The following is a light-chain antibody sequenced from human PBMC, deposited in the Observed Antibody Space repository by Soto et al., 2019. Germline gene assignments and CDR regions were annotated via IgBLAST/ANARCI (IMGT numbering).Light chain of an antibody. CDR1: QSVISNY. CDR3: QQYGSSPPYS. CDR2: DAS. V-gene: IGKV3-20*01. Sequence: EIVLTQSPATLSLSPGKRATLSCRASQSVISNYLAWYQQKPGQAPRLLIYDASTRATGIPDRFSGSGSVTDFTLTIIRLEPEDFAVYYWQQYGSSPPYSFGQGTKVDIK. J-gene: IGKJ2*03.